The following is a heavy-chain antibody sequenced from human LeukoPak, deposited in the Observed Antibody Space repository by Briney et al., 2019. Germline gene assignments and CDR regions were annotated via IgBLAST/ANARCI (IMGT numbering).Heavy chain of an antibody. D-gene: IGHD5-18*01. CDR1: GGSISSYY. CDR3: ARGAYSYGVHDAFDI. V-gene: IGHV4-4*07. Sequence: PSETLSLTCTVSGGSISSYYWSWIRQPAGKGLEWIGRIYTSGSTNYNPSLKSRVTMSVDTSKNQFSLKLRSVTAADTAVYYCARGAYSYGVHDAFDIWGQGTMVTVSS. CDR2: IYTSGST. J-gene: IGHJ3*02.